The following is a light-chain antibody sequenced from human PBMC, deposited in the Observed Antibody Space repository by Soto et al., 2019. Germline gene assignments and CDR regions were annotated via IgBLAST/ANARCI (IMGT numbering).Light chain of an antibody. CDR1: SGHSSYI. CDR2: LEGSGSY. J-gene: IGLJ2*01. CDR3: ETWDSNTVV. V-gene: IGLV4-60*02. Sequence: QLVLTQSSSASASLGSSVKLTCTLSSGHSSYIIAWHQQQPGKAPRYLMKLEGSGSYNKGSGVPDRFSGSSSAADRYLTISNLQFEDEADYYCETWDSNTVVFGGGTKLTVL.